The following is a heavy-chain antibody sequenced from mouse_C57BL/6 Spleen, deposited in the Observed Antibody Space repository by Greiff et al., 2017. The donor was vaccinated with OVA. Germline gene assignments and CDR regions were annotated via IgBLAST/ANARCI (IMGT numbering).Heavy chain of an antibody. CDR1: GYTFTDYE. Sequence: QVQLQQSGAELVRPGASVTLSCKASGYTFTDYEMHWVKQTPVHGLEWIGAIDPETGGTAYNQKFKGKAILTADKSSSTAYMELRSLTSEDSAVYYCTTYGSSTGYAMDYWGQGTSVTVSS. J-gene: IGHJ4*01. V-gene: IGHV1-15*01. CDR2: IDPETGGT. D-gene: IGHD1-1*01. CDR3: TTYGSSTGYAMDY.